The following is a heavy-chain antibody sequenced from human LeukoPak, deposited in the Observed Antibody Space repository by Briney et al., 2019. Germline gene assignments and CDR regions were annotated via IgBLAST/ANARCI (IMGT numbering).Heavy chain of an antibody. D-gene: IGHD6-13*01. J-gene: IGHJ4*02. CDR1: GFTFDDYG. Sequence: GGSLRLSCAASGFTFDDYGMSWVRRAPGKGLEWVSGINWNGGSTGYADSVKGRFTISRDNAKNSLYLQMNSLRAEDTALYYCARVAAAGTGGDYFVYWGQGTLVTVSS. V-gene: IGHV3-20*04. CDR2: INWNGGST. CDR3: ARVAAAGTGGDYFVY.